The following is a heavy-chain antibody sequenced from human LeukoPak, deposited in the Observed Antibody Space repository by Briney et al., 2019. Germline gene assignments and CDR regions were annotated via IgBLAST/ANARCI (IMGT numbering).Heavy chain of an antibody. J-gene: IGHJ4*02. Sequence: GASVKVSCKASGYTFNYYYMHWVRQAPGQGLEWMGWINPSSGAPNYAQKFQGRVTMTRDASVSTAYMELTRLRSDDSAVFYCIRGPGHYFDYWGQGTLVTVPS. CDR3: IRGPGHYFDY. CDR2: INPSSGAP. D-gene: IGHD3-10*01. CDR1: GYTFNYYY. V-gene: IGHV1-2*02.